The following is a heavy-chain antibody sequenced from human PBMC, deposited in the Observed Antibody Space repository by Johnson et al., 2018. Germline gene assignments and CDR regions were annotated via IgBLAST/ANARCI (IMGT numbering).Heavy chain of an antibody. CDR1: GFTFSNYD. D-gene: IGHD3-3*01. CDR2: ISSNGGST. V-gene: IGHV3-64*01. Sequence: VQLVQSGGGLVQPGGSLRLSCVASGFTFSNYDMHWVRQAPGKGLEYVSAISSNGGSTYYANSVKGRFTISRDNSKNTLYLPMGSVRAEDMAVYYCAREVGINTYYDFVEGSDDAFDIWGQGTMVTVSS. CDR3: AREVGINTYYDFVEGSDDAFDI. J-gene: IGHJ3*02.